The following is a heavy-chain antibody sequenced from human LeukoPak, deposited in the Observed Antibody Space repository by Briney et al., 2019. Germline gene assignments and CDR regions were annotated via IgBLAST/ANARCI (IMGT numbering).Heavy chain of an antibody. CDR3: ARVRGYSYGYVDY. V-gene: IGHV4-34*01. CDR2: INHSGST. Sequence: NASETLSLTCAVYGGSFSGYYWSWIRQPPGKGLEWIGEINHSGSTNYNPSLKSRVTISVDTSKNQFSLKLSSVTAADTAVYYCARVRGYSYGYVDYWGQGTLVTVSS. D-gene: IGHD5-18*01. CDR1: GGSFSGYY. J-gene: IGHJ4*02.